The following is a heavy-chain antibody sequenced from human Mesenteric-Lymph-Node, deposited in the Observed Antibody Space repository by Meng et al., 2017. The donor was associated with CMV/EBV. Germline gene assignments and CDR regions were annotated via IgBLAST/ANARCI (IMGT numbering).Heavy chain of an antibody. CDR1: GFTFSDYW. V-gene: IGHV3-7*01. J-gene: IGHJ6*02. CDR2: MKQDGRER. Sequence: GESLKISCAASGFTFSDYWMSWVRQAPGKGLEWVANMKQDGRERNYAVSVKGRFTISRDNAMNSLLLQMNSLTVEDTAVYYCTRSMKVWGQGTTVTVSS. CDR3: TRSMKV.